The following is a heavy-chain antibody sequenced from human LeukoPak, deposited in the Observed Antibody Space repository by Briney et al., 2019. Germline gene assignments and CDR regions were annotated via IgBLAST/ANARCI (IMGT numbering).Heavy chain of an antibody. CDR3: ARGDYFAP. Sequence: SETLSLTCTVSGGSFSTYYWNWIRQPAGKGLEWIGHIQISVSTSYNPSLKSRVTMSLDTSKTQFSLKLSSVTAADTAVYYWARGDYFAPGGQGTLVTVSS. J-gene: IGHJ5*02. V-gene: IGHV4-4*07. CDR2: IQISVST. CDR1: GGSFSTYY. D-gene: IGHD4-11*01.